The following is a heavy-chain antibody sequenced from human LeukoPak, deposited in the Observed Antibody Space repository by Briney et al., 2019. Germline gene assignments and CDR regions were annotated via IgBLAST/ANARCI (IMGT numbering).Heavy chain of an antibody. Sequence: GGSLRLSCAVSGFTFSGFWMSWSRQAPGKGLEWVASINSDGSEGYYADVVKGRFTISRDNAKNSLYLQMNSLRAEDTAVYYCASISLNWFDPWAREPWSPSPQ. CDR2: INSDGSEG. CDR3: ASISLNWFDP. J-gene: IGHJ5*02. CDR1: GFTFSGFW. V-gene: IGHV3-7*01.